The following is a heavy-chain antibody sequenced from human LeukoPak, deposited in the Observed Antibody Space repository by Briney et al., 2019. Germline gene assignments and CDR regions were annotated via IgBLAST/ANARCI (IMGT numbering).Heavy chain of an antibody. J-gene: IGHJ6*03. V-gene: IGHV3-64*01. CDR2: ISTNGDNT. CDR3: ARDQGIEGATYMDV. D-gene: IGHD1-26*01. CDR1: GFTFNNYA. Sequence: GGSLRLSCAASGFTFNNYAMHWVRRAPGKGLESVSAISTNGDNTYYGNSVKGRFTISRDNSKNTDYLYMGSLRVEDMAVYYCARDQGIEGATYMDVWGRGTTVIVSS.